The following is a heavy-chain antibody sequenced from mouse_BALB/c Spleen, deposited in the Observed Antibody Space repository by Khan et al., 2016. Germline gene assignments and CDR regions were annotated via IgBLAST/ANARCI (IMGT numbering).Heavy chain of an antibody. CDR3: IACDYNAMDY. J-gene: IGHJ4*01. Sequence: VQLKQSGAELVRSGASVKLSCTASGFNIKDYYMHWVKQRPEQGLEWIGWIDPENGDTEYAPKFQGKATMNAATSSNTAYLQRSSLTSADTAVCYCIACDYNAMDYWGQGTSVTVSS. CDR1: GFNIKDYY. V-gene: IGHV14-4*02. CDR2: IDPENGDT.